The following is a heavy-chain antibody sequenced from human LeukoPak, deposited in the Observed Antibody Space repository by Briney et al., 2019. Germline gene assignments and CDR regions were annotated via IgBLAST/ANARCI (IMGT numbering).Heavy chain of an antibody. J-gene: IGHJ6*02. CDR1: GGSISSYY. CDR2: IYYSGST. D-gene: IGHD6-13*01. Sequence: SETLSLTCTVSGGSISSYYWSWIRQSPGKGLEWIGYIYYSGSTYYNPSLKSRISISVDTSKNYFSLRLSSVTAADTAVYYCARFAAAAADYYYGLDVWGQGTTVTVSS. CDR3: ARFAAAAADYYYGLDV. V-gene: IGHV4-59*06.